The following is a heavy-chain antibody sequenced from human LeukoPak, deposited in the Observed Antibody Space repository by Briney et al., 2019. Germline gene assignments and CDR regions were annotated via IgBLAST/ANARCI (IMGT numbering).Heavy chain of an antibody. CDR2: IYAGGST. V-gene: IGHV4-4*09. CDR3: ARLLSGRFDY. Sequence: SETLFLTCTVSGASFSSFYWSWIRQPPGKALELIGYIYAGGSTIYNPSLKSRVTMSLDTSKNQFSLRLSSVTAADTAVYYCARLLSGRFDYWGPGSLVTVSS. CDR1: GASFSSFY. D-gene: IGHD1-26*01. J-gene: IGHJ4*02.